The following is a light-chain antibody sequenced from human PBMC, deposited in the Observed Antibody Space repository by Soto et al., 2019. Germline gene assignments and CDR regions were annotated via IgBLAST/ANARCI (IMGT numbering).Light chain of an antibody. V-gene: IGLV1-44*01. CDR2: GDN. CDR3: GAWDDGLNVYV. CDR1: SSNIGTNT. J-gene: IGLJ1*01. Sequence: QSVLTQTPSASGTPGHRATISCSGGSSNIGTNTVNWYQHLPGTAPKLLIYGDNQLPSGVPDRFSGSKSGTSASLAISGRQSEDEADYYCGAWDDGLNVYVFGTGTKLTVL.